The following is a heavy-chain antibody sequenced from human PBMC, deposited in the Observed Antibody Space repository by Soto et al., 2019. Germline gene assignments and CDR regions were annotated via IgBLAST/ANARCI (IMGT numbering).Heavy chain of an antibody. J-gene: IGHJ4*02. CDR2: ISYDGSNK. CDR3: ARSSGSYLVDY. Sequence: QVQLVESGGGVVQPGRSLRLSCAASGFTFSSYAMHWVRQAPGKGLEWVAVISYDGSNKYYADSVKGRFTISRDNSKNTLNLQMNSLRAEDTAVYYCARSSGSYLVDYWGQGTLVTVSS. V-gene: IGHV3-30-3*01. D-gene: IGHD1-26*01. CDR1: GFTFSSYA.